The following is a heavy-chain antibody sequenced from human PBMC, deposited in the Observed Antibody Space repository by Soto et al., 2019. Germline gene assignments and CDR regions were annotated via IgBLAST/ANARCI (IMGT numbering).Heavy chain of an antibody. V-gene: IGHV1-69*06. D-gene: IGHD5-18*01. J-gene: IGHJ6*02. CDR2: IIPIFGTA. CDR3: ARVGYSYGYQDSMDV. CDR1: GGTFSSYA. Sequence: SVKVSCKASGGTFSSYAISWVRQAPGQGLEWMGGIIPIFGTANYAQKFQGRVTITADKSTSTAYMELSSLRSEDTAVYYCARVGYSYGYQDSMDVWGQGTTVTVSS.